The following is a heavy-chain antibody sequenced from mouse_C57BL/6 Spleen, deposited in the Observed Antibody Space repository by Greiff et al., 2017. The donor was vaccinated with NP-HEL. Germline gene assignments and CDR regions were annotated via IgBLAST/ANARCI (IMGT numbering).Heavy chain of an antibody. CDR2: INPNNGGT. J-gene: IGHJ1*03. Sequence: EVQLQQSGPELVKPGASVKIPCKASGYTFTDYNMDWVKQSHGKSLEWIGDINPNNGGTIYNQKFKGKATLTVDKSSSTAYMELRSLTSEDTAVYYCARSEYGSTYWYFDVWGTGTTVTVSS. V-gene: IGHV1-18*01. CDR1: GYTFTDYN. CDR3: ARSEYGSTYWYFDV. D-gene: IGHD1-1*01.